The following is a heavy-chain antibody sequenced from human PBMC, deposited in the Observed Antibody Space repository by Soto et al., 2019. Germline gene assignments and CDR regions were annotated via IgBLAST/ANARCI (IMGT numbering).Heavy chain of an antibody. D-gene: IGHD2-21*02. V-gene: IGHV1-24*01. Sequence: ASVKVSCKVSGYTLTELSMHWVRQAPGKGLEWMGGFDPEDGETIYAQKFQGRVTMTEDTSTDTAYMELSSLRSEDTAVYYCATAGTSYCGGDCYSPFDYCGQRTLVTVSS. CDR3: ATAGTSYCGGDCYSPFDY. CDR1: GYTLTELS. CDR2: FDPEDGET. J-gene: IGHJ4*02.